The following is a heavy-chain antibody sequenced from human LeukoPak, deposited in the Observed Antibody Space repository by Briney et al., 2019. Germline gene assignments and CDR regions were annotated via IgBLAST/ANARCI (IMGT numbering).Heavy chain of an antibody. J-gene: IGHJ5*02. Sequence: GESLKISCKTSGYSFTNYWIGWVRQMPGKGLEWMGIIYPGDSDTRYSPSFQGQVTISADKSISTAYLQWSSLKASDTAMYYCARQEVDCSGGSCYQTPGWFDPWGQGTLVTVSS. CDR2: IYPGDSDT. D-gene: IGHD2-15*01. CDR3: ARQEVDCSGGSCYQTPGWFDP. V-gene: IGHV5-51*01. CDR1: GYSFTNYW.